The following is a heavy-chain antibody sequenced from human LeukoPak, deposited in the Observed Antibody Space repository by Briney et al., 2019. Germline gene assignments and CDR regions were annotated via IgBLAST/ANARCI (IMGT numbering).Heavy chain of an antibody. V-gene: IGHV4-38-2*01. CDR1: GYSVDSTYY. Sequence: SETLSLTCGVSGYSVDSTYYWGWIRQPPGKGLEWIGSIYNSGGTHYNPSLKSRVTISVDTSKNHFSLQLSSVTAADTAVYFCARNCSSSRCQDVFGIWGQGTMVTVSS. J-gene: IGHJ3*02. CDR2: IYNSGGT. CDR3: ARNCSSSRCQDVFGI. D-gene: IGHD2-2*01.